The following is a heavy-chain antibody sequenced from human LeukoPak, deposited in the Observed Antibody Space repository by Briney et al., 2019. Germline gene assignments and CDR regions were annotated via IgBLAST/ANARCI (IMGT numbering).Heavy chain of an antibody. J-gene: IGHJ4*02. D-gene: IGHD1-26*01. Sequence: PSETLSLTCAVYGGSFSGYYWSWIRQPPGKGLEWIGEINHSGSTNYNPSLKSRVTISVDTSKNQFSLKLSSVTAADTAVYYCARASGSYYHFDYWGQGTLVTVSS. CDR2: INHSGST. V-gene: IGHV4-34*01. CDR3: ARASGSYYHFDY. CDR1: GGSFSGYY.